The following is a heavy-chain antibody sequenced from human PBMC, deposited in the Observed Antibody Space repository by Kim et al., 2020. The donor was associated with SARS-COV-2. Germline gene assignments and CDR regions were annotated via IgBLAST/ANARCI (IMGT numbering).Heavy chain of an antibody. J-gene: IGHJ6*02. CDR2: IWYDGSNK. CDR1: GFTFSSYG. V-gene: IGHV3-33*01. CDR3: ARDTLGSSYGMDV. Sequence: GGSLRLSCAASGFTFSSYGMHWVRQAPGKGLEWVEVIWYDGSNKYYADSVKGRFTISRDNSKNTLYLQMNSLRAEDTAVYYCARDTLGSSYGMDVWGQGTTVTVSS. D-gene: IGHD2-2*03.